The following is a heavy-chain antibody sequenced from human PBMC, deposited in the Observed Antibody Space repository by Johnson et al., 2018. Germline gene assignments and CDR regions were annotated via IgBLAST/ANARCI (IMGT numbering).Heavy chain of an antibody. CDR2: ISYDGSNK. D-gene: IGHD3-10*01. CDR3: AKEGWFGGNYYYYYMDV. V-gene: IGHV3-30-3*01. CDR1: GFTFSSYA. J-gene: IGHJ6*03. Sequence: QVQLVQSGGGVVQPGRSLRLSCAASGFTFSSYAMHWVRQAPGKGLEWVAVISYDGSNKYYADSVKGRFTISRDNSKNTLYLQMNSMRAEDTGLYYCAKEGWFGGNYYYYYMDVWGKGTTVTVSS.